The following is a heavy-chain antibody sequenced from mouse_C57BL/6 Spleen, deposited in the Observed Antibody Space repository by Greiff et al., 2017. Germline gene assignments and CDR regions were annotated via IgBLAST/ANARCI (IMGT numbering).Heavy chain of an antibody. CDR1: GYTFTDYN. D-gene: IGHD2-1*01. CDR2: INPNNGGT. Sequence: VQLQQSGPELVKPGASVKIPCKASGYTFTDYNMDWVKQSHGKSLEWIGDINPNNGGTIYNQKFKGKATLTVDKSSSTAYMELRSLTSEDTAVYYCARRGYGNVFDYWGQGTTLTVSS. V-gene: IGHV1-18*01. CDR3: ARRGYGNVFDY. J-gene: IGHJ2*01.